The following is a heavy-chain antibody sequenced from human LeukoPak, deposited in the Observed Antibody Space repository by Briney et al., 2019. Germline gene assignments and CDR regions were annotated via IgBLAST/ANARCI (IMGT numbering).Heavy chain of an antibody. V-gene: IGHV4-34*01. CDR3: ARGQVTGFAWLDY. CDR2: INHSGST. J-gene: IGHJ4*02. Sequence: PSETLSLTCAVYGGSFSGYYWSWIRQPPGKGLEWIGEINHSGSTNYNPSLKSRVTISVDTSKNQFSLKLSSVTAADTAVYYCARGQVTGFAWLDYWGQGTLVTVSS. D-gene: IGHD1-14*01. CDR1: GGSFSGYY.